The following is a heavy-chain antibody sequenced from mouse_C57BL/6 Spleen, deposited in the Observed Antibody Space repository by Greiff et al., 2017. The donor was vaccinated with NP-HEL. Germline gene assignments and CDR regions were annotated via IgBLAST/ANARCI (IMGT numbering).Heavy chain of an antibody. D-gene: IGHD3-2*02. CDR1: GYAFSSSW. V-gene: IGHV1-82*01. CDR2: IYPGDGDT. CDR3: ALDSSGYGFAY. Sequence: QVQLQQSGPELVQPGASVQISCKASGYAFSSSWMNWVKQRPGKGLEWIGRIYPGDGDTNYNGTFKGKATLTANKSSSTAYMQRSSLTSEDSAVYFCALDSSGYGFAYWGQGTLVTVSA. J-gene: IGHJ3*01.